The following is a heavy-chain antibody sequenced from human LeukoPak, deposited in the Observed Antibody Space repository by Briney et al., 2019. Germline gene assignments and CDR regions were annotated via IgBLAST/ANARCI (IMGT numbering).Heavy chain of an antibody. CDR3: ARGSHSSGHTDFDY. J-gene: IGHJ4*02. V-gene: IGHV4-34*01. Sequence: SETLSLTCAVYGGSFSGYYWSWIRQPPGKGLEWIGEINHSGSTNYNPSLKSRVTISVDTSKNQFFLKLSSVTAADTAVYYCARGSHSSGHTDFDYWGQGTLVTVSS. CDR2: INHSGST. CDR1: GGSFSGYY. D-gene: IGHD3-22*01.